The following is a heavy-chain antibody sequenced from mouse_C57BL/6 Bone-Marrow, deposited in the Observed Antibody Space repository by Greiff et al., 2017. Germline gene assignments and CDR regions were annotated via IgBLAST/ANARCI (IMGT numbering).Heavy chain of an antibody. Sequence: DVHLVESGGGLVQPGGSLKLSCAASGLTFSDYYMYWVRQTPEKRLEWVGYMSNGGGSTYYPDTVKGRFTIFRDNATNTLYLQMSRLKSEDTAMYARARHESSYGDAMDYWGKGTTVTVSS. J-gene: IGHJ4*01. CDR1: GLTFSDYY. D-gene: IGHD1-1*01. CDR3: ARHESSYGDAMDY. CDR2: MSNGGGST. V-gene: IGHV5-12*01.